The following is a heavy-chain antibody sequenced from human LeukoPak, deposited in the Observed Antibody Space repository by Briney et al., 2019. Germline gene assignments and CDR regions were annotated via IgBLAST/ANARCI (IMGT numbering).Heavy chain of an antibody. CDR2: ISHSSNYI. J-gene: IGHJ4*02. D-gene: IGHD6-19*01. CDR1: GFTLSTYS. V-gene: IGHV3-21*01. Sequence: GGSLRLSCAASGFTLSTYSMSWVRQAPGKELEWVSSISHSSNYISYADSVKGRFTISRDNAKNSLYLQINSLRAEDTAVYYCTRAPYGSGWFSDYWGQGTLVTVSS. CDR3: TRAPYGSGWFSDY.